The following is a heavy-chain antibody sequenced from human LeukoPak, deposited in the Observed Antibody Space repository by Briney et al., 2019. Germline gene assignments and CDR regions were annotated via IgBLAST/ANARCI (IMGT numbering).Heavy chain of an antibody. CDR2: INPNSGGT. D-gene: IGHD5-12*01. J-gene: IGHJ3*02. CDR1: GYTFTGYY. Sequence: ASVKVSCKASGYTFTGYYMHWVRQAPGQGLEWMGWINPNSGGTNYAQKFQGRVTMTRDTSISTAYMELSRLRSDGTAVYYCARDPADIVATPGAFDIWGQGTMVTVSS. V-gene: IGHV1-2*02. CDR3: ARDPADIVATPGAFDI.